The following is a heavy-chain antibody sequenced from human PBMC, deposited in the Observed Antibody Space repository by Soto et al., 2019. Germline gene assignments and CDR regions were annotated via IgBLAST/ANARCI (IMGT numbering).Heavy chain of an antibody. CDR1: GYTFTYYG. CDR3: ARDERDSCSGGDCFCFDY. D-gene: IGHD2-21*02. CDR2: ISTYSGDT. V-gene: IGHV1-18*04. Sequence: GASVKVSCKASGYTFTYYGISWVRQAPGQGLEWLGWISTYSGDTNSAPRLQGRLTMSTDTSTSTAYMELRSLTSDDTAVYYCARDERDSCSGGDCFCFDYWGQGTLVTVSS. J-gene: IGHJ4*02.